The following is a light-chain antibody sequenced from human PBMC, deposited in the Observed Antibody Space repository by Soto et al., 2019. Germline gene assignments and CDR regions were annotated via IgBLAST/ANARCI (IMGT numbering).Light chain of an antibody. CDR1: QAIRND. CDR2: GIS. J-gene: IGKJ2*03. V-gene: IGKV1-6*01. CDR3: LHDALFPYS. Sequence: AIQMTQSPSSLSASVGDTVTFTCRASQAIRNDLGWFQQRPGKPPKLLIYGISILQTGVPSRFSGSGSGTDFTLTISGLQPEDFATYYCLHDALFPYSFGQGTRVE.